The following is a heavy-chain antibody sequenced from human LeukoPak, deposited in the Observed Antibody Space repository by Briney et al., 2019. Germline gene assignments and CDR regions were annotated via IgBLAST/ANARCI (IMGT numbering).Heavy chain of an antibody. Sequence: GGSLRLSCAASGFTFDDYAMHWVRQAPGKGLEWVSGISWNSGSIGYADSVKGRFTISRDNAKNSLYLHMNSLRADDTAVYYCAGGTGWLPESWGQGTPVIVSS. V-gene: IGHV3-9*01. J-gene: IGHJ5*02. CDR3: AGGTGWLPES. D-gene: IGHD5-12*01. CDR1: GFTFDDYA. CDR2: ISWNSGSI.